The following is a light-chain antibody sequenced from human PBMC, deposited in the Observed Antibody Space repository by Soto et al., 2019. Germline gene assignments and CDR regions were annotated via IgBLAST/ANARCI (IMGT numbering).Light chain of an antibody. V-gene: IGKV1-39*01. CDR1: QSISGY. Sequence: DIQMTQSPSSLSASVGDRITITCRASQSISGYLNWYQQKPGRAPKLLISAASTLQSGVPSRFSGSGSGTDFSLTISSLQPEDFATYCCQQSHSSPFTFGPGTTVDIK. CDR2: AAS. J-gene: IGKJ3*01. CDR3: QQSHSSPFT.